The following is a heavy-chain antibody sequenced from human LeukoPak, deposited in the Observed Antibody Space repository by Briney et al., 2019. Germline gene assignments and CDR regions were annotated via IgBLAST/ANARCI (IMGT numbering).Heavy chain of an antibody. CDR1: GFTFSSYA. V-gene: IGHV3-30-3*01. CDR3: ARAGKYSYGPLDY. Sequence: SGGSLRLSCAASGFTFSSYAMHWVRQAPGKGLEWVAVISCDGSNKYYADSVKGRFTISRDNSKNTLYLQMNSLRAEDTAVYYCARAGKYSYGPLDYWGQGTLVTVSS. J-gene: IGHJ4*02. CDR2: ISCDGSNK. D-gene: IGHD5-18*01.